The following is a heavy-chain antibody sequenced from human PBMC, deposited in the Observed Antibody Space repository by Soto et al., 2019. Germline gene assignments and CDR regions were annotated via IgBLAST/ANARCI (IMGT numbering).Heavy chain of an antibody. CDR3: AHRGLSYDILTGYYNGPPFHY. J-gene: IGHJ4*02. CDR1: GFSLSTSGVG. CDR2: IYWDDDK. Sequence: ESGPTLVNPTQTLTLTCTFSGFSLSTSGVGVGWIRQPPGKALEWLALIYWDDDKRYSPSLKSRLTITKDTSKNQVVLTMTNMDPVDTATYYCAHRGLSYDILTGYYNGPPFHYWGQGTLVTVSS. D-gene: IGHD3-9*01. V-gene: IGHV2-5*02.